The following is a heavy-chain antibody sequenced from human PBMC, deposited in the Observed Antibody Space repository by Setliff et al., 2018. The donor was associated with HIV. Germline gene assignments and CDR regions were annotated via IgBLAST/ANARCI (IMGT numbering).Heavy chain of an antibody. CDR3: ARKGVDLYFGVDAFDM. CDR1: GGSFSNYY. V-gene: IGHV4-34*01. D-gene: IGHD3-10*01. CDR2: INHSETT. Sequence: LSLTCAVYGGSFSNYYWSWIRQTPGEGPEWIGEINHSETTKYNPSLESRVTISLDTSKNQFSLKLTSVTAADTSVYYCARKGVDLYFGVDAFDMWGQGTMVTVSS. J-gene: IGHJ3*02.